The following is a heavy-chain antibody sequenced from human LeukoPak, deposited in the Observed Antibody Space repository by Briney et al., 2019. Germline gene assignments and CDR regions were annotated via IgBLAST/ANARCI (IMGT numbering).Heavy chain of an antibody. J-gene: IGHJ3*02. Sequence: AGGSLRLSCAASGFTVSSNYMSWVRQAPGKGLEWVSVIYNDGSTYYADSVKGRFTISRDNAKNSLYLQMNSLRAEDTAVYYCARAGIVVVTAIHDAFDIWGQGTMVTVSS. CDR1: GFTVSSNY. CDR2: IYNDGST. V-gene: IGHV3-66*01. CDR3: ARAGIVVVTAIHDAFDI. D-gene: IGHD2-21*02.